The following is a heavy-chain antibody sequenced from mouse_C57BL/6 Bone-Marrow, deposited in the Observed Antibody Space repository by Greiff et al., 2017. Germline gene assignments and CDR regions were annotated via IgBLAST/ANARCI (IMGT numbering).Heavy chain of an antibody. Sequence: KLMESGGGLVKPGGSLKLSCAASGFTFSDYGMHWVRQAPEKGLEWVAYISSGSSTIYYADTVKGRFTISRDNAKNTLFLQMTSLRSEDTAMYYCARYDYGPPYAMDYWGQGTSVTVSS. D-gene: IGHD2-4*01. V-gene: IGHV5-17*01. CDR3: ARYDYGPPYAMDY. J-gene: IGHJ4*01. CDR2: ISSGSSTI. CDR1: GFTFSDYG.